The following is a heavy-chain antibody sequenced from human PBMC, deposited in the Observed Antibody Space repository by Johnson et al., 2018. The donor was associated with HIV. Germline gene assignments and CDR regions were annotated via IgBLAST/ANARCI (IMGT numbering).Heavy chain of an antibody. Sequence: QVQLVESGGGVVQPGRSLRLSCAASGFTFSSYTMHWVRQAPGKGLEWVAVISYDGKNKDYADPVKGRFTLSRDNAKNSLYLQMNSLRAEDTALYYCARRGGSGWSALDIWGQGTMVTVSS. V-gene: IGHV3-30*04. J-gene: IGHJ3*02. CDR1: GFTFSSYT. D-gene: IGHD6-19*01. CDR2: ISYDGKNK. CDR3: ARRGGSGWSALDI.